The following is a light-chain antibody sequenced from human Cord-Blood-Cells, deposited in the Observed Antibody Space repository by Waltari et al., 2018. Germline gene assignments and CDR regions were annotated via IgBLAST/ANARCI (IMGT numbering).Light chain of an antibody. CDR1: ISDVGRYNL. J-gene: IGLJ3*02. Sequence: QSALTQPASVSGSPGQSITISCTGTISDVGRYNLVSWCQQHPGKDTRLMIYEGSKWPSGVSNRFSASKSGNTASMTISALQAEDEADYYCCSYAGSSTCVFGGGPKLSAL. CDR3: CSYAGSSTCV. CDR2: EGS. V-gene: IGLV2-23*01.